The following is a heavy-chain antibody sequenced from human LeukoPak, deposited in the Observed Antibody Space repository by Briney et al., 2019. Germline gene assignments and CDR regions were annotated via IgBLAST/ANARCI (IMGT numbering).Heavy chain of an antibody. CDR2: INSDESST. Sequence: PGGSLRLSCAASGFTFRSYWVHWVRQAPGKGLVWVSRINSDESSTNYADSVKGRFTISRDNSKNTLYLQMNSLRAEDTAVYYCAKALERTLYSSSWYGDYWGQGTLVTVSS. CDR3: AKALERTLYSSSWYGDY. D-gene: IGHD6-13*01. CDR1: GFTFRSYW. V-gene: IGHV3-74*01. J-gene: IGHJ4*02.